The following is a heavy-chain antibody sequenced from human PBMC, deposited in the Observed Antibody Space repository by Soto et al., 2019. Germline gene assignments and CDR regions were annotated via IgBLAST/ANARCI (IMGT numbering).Heavy chain of an antibody. CDR3: AKTGDSSGYPHFDY. J-gene: IGHJ4*02. D-gene: IGHD3-22*01. CDR1: GFTFTTYV. V-gene: IGHV3-23*01. CDR2: ISASGGST. Sequence: GGSLRLSCAASGFTFTTYVMSWVRQAPGKGLEWVSAISASGGSTYYADSVKGRFTISRDNSKNTLYLQMNSLIAEDTAVYYCAKTGDSSGYPHFDYWGQGTLVTSPQ.